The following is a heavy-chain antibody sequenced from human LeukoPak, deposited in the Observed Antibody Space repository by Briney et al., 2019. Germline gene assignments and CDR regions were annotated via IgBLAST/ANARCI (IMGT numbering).Heavy chain of an antibody. CDR2: IYYSGST. CDR1: GGSISRSSYY. CDR3: ARAGYYGSGSYSYYGMDV. Sequence: SETLSLTCTVSGGSISRSSYYWGWIRQPPGKGLEWIGTIYYSGSTYYNPSLKSRLTISVDTSKNQFSLKLSSVTAADTAVYYCARAGYYGSGSYSYYGMDVWGQGTTVTVSS. J-gene: IGHJ6*02. V-gene: IGHV4-39*01. D-gene: IGHD3-10*01.